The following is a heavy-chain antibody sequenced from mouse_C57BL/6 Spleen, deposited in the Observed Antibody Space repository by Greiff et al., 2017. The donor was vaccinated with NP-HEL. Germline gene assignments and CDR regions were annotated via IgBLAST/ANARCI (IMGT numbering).Heavy chain of an antibody. V-gene: IGHV1-52*01. D-gene: IGHD2-5*01. J-gene: IGHJ1*03. CDR3: ARGSNYGEWYFDV. CDR2: IDPSDSET. Sequence: QVQLQQPGAELVRPGSSVKLSSKASGYTFTSYWMHWVKQRPIQGLEWIGNIDPSDSETHYNQKFKDKATLTVDKSSSTAYMQLSSLTSEDSAVYYCARGSNYGEWYFDVWGTGTTVTVSS. CDR1: GYTFTSYW.